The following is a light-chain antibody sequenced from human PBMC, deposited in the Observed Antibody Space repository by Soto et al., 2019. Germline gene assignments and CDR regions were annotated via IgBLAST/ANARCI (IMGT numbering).Light chain of an antibody. CDR2: GAS. Sequence: DIQLTQSPSFLSASVGDRVTITCRASQGISSYLAWYQQKPGKAPKLLIYGASTLQSGVPSRFSGSGSGPEFTLTISSLQPEDFATYYCQQLNSYPLTVGPGTKVDIK. V-gene: IGKV1-9*01. CDR3: QQLNSYPLT. CDR1: QGISSY. J-gene: IGKJ3*01.